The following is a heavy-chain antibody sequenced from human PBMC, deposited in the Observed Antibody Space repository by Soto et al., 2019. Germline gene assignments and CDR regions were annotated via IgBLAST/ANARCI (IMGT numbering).Heavy chain of an antibody. Sequence: HPGGSLRLSCAASGFAFSTFAMSWVRQAPGKGLEWVSAISGRGDSTYYIDSVKGRFTISRDISTNTLFLQMNSLRAEDTALYYCAKSYSTNWYDYFDYWGQGSLVTVSS. CDR3: AKSYSTNWYDYFDY. J-gene: IGHJ4*02. D-gene: IGHD6-13*01. CDR1: GFAFSTFA. CDR2: ISGRGDST. V-gene: IGHV3-23*01.